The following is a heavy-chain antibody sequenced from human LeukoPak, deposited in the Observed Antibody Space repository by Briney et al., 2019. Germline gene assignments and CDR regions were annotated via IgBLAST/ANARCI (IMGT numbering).Heavy chain of an antibody. Sequence: PSETLSLTCTVSGGSISSSSYYWGWIRQPPGKGLEWIGSINYSGSTYYNPSLKSRVTIFVDTSKNQFSLKLSSVTAADTAVYYCARITIFGVVTDDAFDVWGQGTMVTVSS. CDR3: ARITIFGVVTDDAFDV. D-gene: IGHD3-3*01. J-gene: IGHJ3*01. V-gene: IGHV4-39*01. CDR2: INYSGST. CDR1: GGSISSSSYY.